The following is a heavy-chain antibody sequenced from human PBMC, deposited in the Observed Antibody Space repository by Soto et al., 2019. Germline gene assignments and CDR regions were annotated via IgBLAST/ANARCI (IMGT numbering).Heavy chain of an antibody. J-gene: IGHJ4*02. CDR3: ARDFLPSPLLLNSGSYLGGEY. Sequence: GGSLALPCASSGFTCSTYSMHWVRQAQGKRLKWVAVISYDGSNKYYAVSGKGRFTISRDNSKSTLYLQMNSLGAEDTAVYYCARDFLPSPLLLNSGSYLGGEYWGQGTLVTVSS. CDR2: ISYDGSNK. D-gene: IGHD1-26*01. CDR1: GFTCSTYS. V-gene: IGHV3-30-3*01.